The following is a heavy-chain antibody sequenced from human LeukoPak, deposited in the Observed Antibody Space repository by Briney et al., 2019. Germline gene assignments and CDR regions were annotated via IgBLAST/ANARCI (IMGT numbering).Heavy chain of an antibody. D-gene: IGHD6-25*01. V-gene: IGHV3-7*03. CDR3: ARDVLAAGATATFDI. J-gene: IGHJ3*02. Sequence: GGSLRLSCAASGFTFSSNYMSWVRQAPGKGLEWVANIKQDGSEKYYVDSVKGRFTISRDNAKASLYLQMNSLRAEDTAVYYCARDVLAAGATATFDIWGQGTMVTVSS. CDR1: GFTFSSNY. CDR2: IKQDGSEK.